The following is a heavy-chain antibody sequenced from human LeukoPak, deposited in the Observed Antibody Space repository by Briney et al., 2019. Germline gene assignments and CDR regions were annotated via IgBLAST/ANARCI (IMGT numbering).Heavy chain of an antibody. CDR3: ARRGYYYDSSGLDY. D-gene: IGHD3-22*01. CDR1: GFTFDDYG. J-gene: IGHJ4*02. CDR2: INWNGGST. Sequence: GGSLRLSCASSGFTFDDYGMSWVRQPPGKGLEWVSGINWNGGSTGYADSVKGRFTISRDNAKNSLYLQMNSLRAEDTALYYCARRGYYYDSSGLDYWGQGTLVTVSS. V-gene: IGHV3-20*04.